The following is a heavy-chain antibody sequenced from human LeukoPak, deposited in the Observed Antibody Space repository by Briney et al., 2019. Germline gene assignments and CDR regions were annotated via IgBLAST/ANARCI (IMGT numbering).Heavy chain of an antibody. D-gene: IGHD6-6*01. CDR1: GGSISSGGYY. J-gene: IGHJ5*01. V-gene: IGHV4-30-2*01. CDR2: IYHSGGT. CDR3: ARAPLYNGSPPLAFDS. Sequence: PSETLSLTCTVSGGSISSGGYYWSWIRQPPGKGLEWIGYIYHSGGTYYNPSLKSRVTISVDRSKNQFSLKLSSVTAADTAVYFCARAPLYNGSPPLAFDSWGQGTLVTVSS.